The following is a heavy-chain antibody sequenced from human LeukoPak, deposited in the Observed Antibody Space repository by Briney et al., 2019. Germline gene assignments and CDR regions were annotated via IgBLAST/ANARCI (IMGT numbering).Heavy chain of an antibody. J-gene: IGHJ4*02. CDR3: ARGRAVRGYDIVVVVTAQYVFDY. CDR1: GFTFSDNS. V-gene: IGHV3-7*01. D-gene: IGHD2-15*01. Sequence: GGPLRLSCAASGFTFSDNSMTWVRQAPRNGLEWVANIKQDGSKKYYVDSVKGRFTISRDNAKKSLYPQMNSLRAEDTAVYYCARGRAVRGYDIVVVVTAQYVFDYWGQGTLVTVSS. CDR2: IKQDGSKK.